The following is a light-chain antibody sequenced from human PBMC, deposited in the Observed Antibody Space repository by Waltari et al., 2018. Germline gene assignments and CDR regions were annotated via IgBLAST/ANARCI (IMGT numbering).Light chain of an antibody. Sequence: QSVVTQPPSASGAPGQRVTISCSGSSSHVGSNSIKWYQQLPGTAPKVVMYDIDRRPSGVPDRFSGSRSGTTASLTICGLQSEDEADYYCSVWDDSLSGPVFGGGTKLTVL. CDR2: DID. V-gene: IGLV1-44*01. CDR3: SVWDDSLSGPV. J-gene: IGLJ2*01. CDR1: SSHVGSNS.